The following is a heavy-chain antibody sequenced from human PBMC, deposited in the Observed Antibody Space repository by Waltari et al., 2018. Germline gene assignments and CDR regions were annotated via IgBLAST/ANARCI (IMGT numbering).Heavy chain of an antibody. V-gene: IGHV4-4*02. CDR1: GGSISSSNW. CDR3: ARVPDYGYYYIDY. CDR2: IGGSSGST. J-gene: IGHJ4*02. Sequence: QVQLQESGPGLVKPSETLSLTCAVSGGSISSSNWWSWIRQPPGKGLEWIGNIGGSSGSTYYNPSLKSRVTISKDTSKNQFSLKLSSVTAAETAVYYCARVPDYGYYYIDYWGQGVLVTVSS. D-gene: IGHD4-17*01.